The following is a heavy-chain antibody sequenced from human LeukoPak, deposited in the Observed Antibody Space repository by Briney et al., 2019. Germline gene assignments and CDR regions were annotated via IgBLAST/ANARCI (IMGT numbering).Heavy chain of an antibody. Sequence: ASVKVSCKASGYTFTSYGISWVRQAPGQGLEWMGWISAYNGNTNYAQKLQGRVTMTTDTSTSTAYMELRSLRSDDTAVYYCARDLGQWLVGLTLDCWGQGTLVTVSS. CDR1: GYTFTSYG. CDR3: ARDLGQWLVGLTLDC. D-gene: IGHD6-19*01. J-gene: IGHJ4*02. CDR2: ISAYNGNT. V-gene: IGHV1-18*01.